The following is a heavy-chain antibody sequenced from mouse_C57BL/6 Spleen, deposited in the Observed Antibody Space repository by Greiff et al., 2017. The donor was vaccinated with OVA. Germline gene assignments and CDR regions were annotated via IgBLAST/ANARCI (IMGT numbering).Heavy chain of an antibody. CDR3: ARNYGSYWYFDV. CDR1: GYTFTDYY. CDR2: IYPGSGNT. D-gene: IGHD1-1*01. Sequence: VQLQQSGAELVRPGASVKLSCKASGYTFTDYYINWVKQRPGQGLEWIARIYPGSGNTYYNEKFKGKATLTAEKSSSTAYRQLSSLTSEDSAVYFCARNYGSYWYFDVWGTGTTVTVSS. V-gene: IGHV1-76*01. J-gene: IGHJ1*03.